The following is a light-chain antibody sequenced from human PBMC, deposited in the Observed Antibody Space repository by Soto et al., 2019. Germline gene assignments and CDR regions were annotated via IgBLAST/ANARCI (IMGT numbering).Light chain of an antibody. CDR1: SSDVGSYNR. V-gene: IGLV2-18*01. CDR2: EVS. CDR3: SLYTSSSTYV. J-gene: IGLJ1*01. Sequence: ALTQPPSVSGSPGQSVTISCTGTSSDVGSYNRVSWYQQPPGTAPKVMIYEVSNRPSGVPDRFSGSKSGNTASLTISGLQAEDEADHYCSLYTSSSTYVFGTGTKATVL.